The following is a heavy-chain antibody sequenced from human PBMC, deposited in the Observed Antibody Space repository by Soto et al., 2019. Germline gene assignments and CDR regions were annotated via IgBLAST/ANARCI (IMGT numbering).Heavy chain of an antibody. D-gene: IGHD2-21*01. CDR1: GFTFSSYA. CDR3: XXXXXXXAIGYFQH. CDR2: ISGSGGST. J-gene: IGHJ1*01. Sequence: EVQLLESGGGLVQPGGSLRLSCAASGFTFSSYAMSWVRQAPGKGLEWVSAISGSGGSTYYADSVKGRFTISRDNSKNXXXXXXXXXXXXXXXXXXXXXXXXXXAIGYFQHWGQGTLVTVSS. V-gene: IGHV3-23*01.